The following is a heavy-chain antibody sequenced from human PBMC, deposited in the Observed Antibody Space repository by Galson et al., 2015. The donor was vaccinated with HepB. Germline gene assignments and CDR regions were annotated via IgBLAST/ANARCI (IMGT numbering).Heavy chain of an antibody. CDR2: INEDGNDK. J-gene: IGHJ4*02. CDR1: GFTSSTYW. D-gene: IGHD2-8*01. Sequence: SLRLSCAASGFTSSTYWMGWVRQAPGKGLEWVANINEDGNDKYYLDSVKGRFTISRDNAKNSLYLQMNSLRAEDTAVYYCARDQWRIFDYWGQGTLVTVSS. CDR3: ARDQWRIFDY. V-gene: IGHV3-7*03.